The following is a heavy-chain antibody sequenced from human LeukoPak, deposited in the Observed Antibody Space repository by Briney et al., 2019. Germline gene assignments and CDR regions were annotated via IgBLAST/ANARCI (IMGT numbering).Heavy chain of an antibody. Sequence: PGGSLRLSCAASGFTFSSYSMNWVRQAPGKGLEWVSAISGSGRSTYYADSVKGRFTISRDNSKNTLYLQMNSLRAEDTAAYYCLATYYGLGSGPENHEDVWGKGTTVTVSS. D-gene: IGHD3-10*01. J-gene: IGHJ6*03. CDR2: ISGSGRST. V-gene: IGHV3-23*01. CDR3: LATYYGLGSGPENHEDV. CDR1: GFTFSSYS.